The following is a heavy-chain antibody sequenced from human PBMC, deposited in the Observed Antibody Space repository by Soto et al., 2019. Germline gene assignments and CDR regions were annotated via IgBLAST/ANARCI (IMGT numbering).Heavy chain of an antibody. CDR1: GFTFDDYA. V-gene: IGHV3-9*01. Sequence: LRLSCAASGFTFDDYAMHWVRQAPGKGLEWVSGISWNSGSVAYADSVKGRFTISRDNAKNSLYLQMNSLRAEDTALYYCAKDTYDSSGYYLRNFDYWGQGTLVTVSS. D-gene: IGHD3-22*01. J-gene: IGHJ4*02. CDR3: AKDTYDSSGYYLRNFDY. CDR2: ISWNSGSV.